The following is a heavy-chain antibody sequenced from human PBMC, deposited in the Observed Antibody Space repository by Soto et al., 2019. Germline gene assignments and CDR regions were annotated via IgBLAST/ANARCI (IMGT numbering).Heavy chain of an antibody. CDR3: ARLSSIAARRIRAYWYFDL. V-gene: IGHV1-69*13. CDR1: GGTFSSYA. Sequence: SVKVSCKASGGTFSSYAISWVRQAPGQGLEWMGGIIPIFGTANYAQKFQGRVTITADESTSTAYMELSSLRSEDTAVYYCARLSSIAARRIRAYWYFDLWGRGTLVTVSS. CDR2: IIPIFGTA. D-gene: IGHD6-6*01. J-gene: IGHJ2*01.